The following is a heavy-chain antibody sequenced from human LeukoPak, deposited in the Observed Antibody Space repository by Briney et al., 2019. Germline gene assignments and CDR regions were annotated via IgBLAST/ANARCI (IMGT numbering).Heavy chain of an antibody. D-gene: IGHD6-19*01. CDR1: GGSFSGYY. Sequence: PSETLSLTCAVYGGSFSGYYWSWIRQPPGKGLEWIGEINHSGSTNYNPSLKSRVTISVDTSKNQFSLKLSSVTAADTAVYYCARWSIAVAGSWAFDIWGQGTMVTVSS. CDR2: INHSGST. CDR3: ARWSIAVAGSWAFDI. J-gene: IGHJ3*02. V-gene: IGHV4-34*01.